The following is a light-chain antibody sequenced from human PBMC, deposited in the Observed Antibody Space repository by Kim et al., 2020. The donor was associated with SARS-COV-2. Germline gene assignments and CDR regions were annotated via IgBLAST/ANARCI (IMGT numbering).Light chain of an antibody. CDR1: SSNIGAGYD. J-gene: IGLJ3*02. V-gene: IGLV1-40*01. Sequence: RVPISCTGSSSNIGAGYDVHWYQQLPGPTPKLLIYGHSNRPSGVPDRFSGSKSGTSASLAITGLQAEDEADYYCQSYDNSLSGSMFGGGTKLTVL. CDR2: GHS. CDR3: QSYDNSLSGSM.